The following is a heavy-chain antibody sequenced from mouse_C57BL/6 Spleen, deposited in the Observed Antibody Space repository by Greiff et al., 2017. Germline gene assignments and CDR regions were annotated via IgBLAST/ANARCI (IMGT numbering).Heavy chain of an antibody. CDR2: INPNNGGT. Sequence: EVQLQQSGPELVKPGASVKISCKASGYTFTDYYMNWVKQSHGKSLEWIGDINPNNGGTSYNQKFKGKATLTVDKSSSTAYMELRSLTAEDAAVYYCARWGSYFDCWGQGTTLTVSS. CDR1: GYTFTDYY. J-gene: IGHJ2*01. D-gene: IGHD1-1*01. V-gene: IGHV1-26*01. CDR3: ARWGSYFDC.